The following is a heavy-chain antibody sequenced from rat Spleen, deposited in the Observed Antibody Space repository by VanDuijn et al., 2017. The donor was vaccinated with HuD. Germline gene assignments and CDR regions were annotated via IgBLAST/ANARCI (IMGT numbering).Heavy chain of an antibody. D-gene: IGHD1-2*01. CDR3: ARAGSAAISLGNWFAY. Sequence: QVQLKESGPGLVQPSQTLSLTCTVSGFSLSNYGVFWVRQPPGKGLEWMGRMWYDGDTAYNSALKSRLSISRDTSKSQVFLKRRSLQTEDTATYYCARAGSAAISLGNWFAYWGQGTLVTVSS. CDR1: GFSLSNYG. J-gene: IGHJ3*01. CDR2: MWYDGDT. V-gene: IGHV2-32*01.